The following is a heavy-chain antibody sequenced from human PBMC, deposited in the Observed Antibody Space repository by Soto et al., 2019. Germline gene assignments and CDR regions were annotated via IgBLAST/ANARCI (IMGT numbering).Heavy chain of an antibody. CDR1: GYTFTSYA. CDR3: ARVTTGNSVVVPAATTHYYYGMDV. CDR2: INAGNGNT. J-gene: IGHJ6*02. V-gene: IGHV1-3*01. D-gene: IGHD2-2*01. Sequence: QVQLVQSGAEVKKPGASVKVSCKASGYTFTSYAMHWVRQAPGQRLEWMGWINAGNGNTKYSQKFQGRVTITRDTSASTAYKEPSSLRSEDTAVYYCARVTTGNSVVVPAATTHYYYGMDVWGQGTTVTVSS.